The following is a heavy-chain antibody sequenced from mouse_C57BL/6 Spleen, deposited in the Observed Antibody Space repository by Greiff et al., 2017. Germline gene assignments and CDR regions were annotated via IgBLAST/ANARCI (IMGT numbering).Heavy chain of an antibody. D-gene: IGHD1-1*01. CDR2: IYPGDGDT. CDR1: GYAFSSSW. Sequence: VQLQQSGPELVKPGASVKISCKASGYAFSSSWMNWVKQRPGKGLEWIGRIYPGDGDTNYNGKFKGKATLTADKSSSTAYMQLSSLTSEDSAVYFCARDLITTVVADAMDYWGQGTSVTVSS. CDR3: ARDLITTVVADAMDY. J-gene: IGHJ4*01. V-gene: IGHV1-82*01.